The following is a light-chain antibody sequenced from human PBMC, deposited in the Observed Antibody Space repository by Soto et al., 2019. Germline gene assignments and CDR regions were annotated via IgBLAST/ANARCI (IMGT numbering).Light chain of an antibody. CDR3: QQRSNWLT. CDR2: DAS. CDR1: QSVSSY. V-gene: IGKV3-11*01. J-gene: IGKJ4*01. Sequence: DIVSTQAPATLSLSPGERATLSCRASQSVSSYLAWYQQKPGQAPRLLIYDASNRATGIPARFSGSGSGTDFTLTISSLELVDFAVYYCQQRSNWLTFGGGTKVDIK.